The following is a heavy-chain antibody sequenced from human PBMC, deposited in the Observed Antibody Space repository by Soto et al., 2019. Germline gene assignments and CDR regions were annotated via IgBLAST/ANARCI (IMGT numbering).Heavy chain of an antibody. D-gene: IGHD2-2*01. CDR1: GYTFTSYY. V-gene: IGHV1-46*01. Sequence: AASVKVSCKASGYTFTSYYMHWVRQAPGQGLGWMGIINPSGGSTSYAQKFQGRVTMTRDTSTSTVYMGLSSLRSEDTAVYYCARDGCSSTSCYENWFDPWGQGTLVTVSS. CDR3: ARDGCSSTSCYENWFDP. J-gene: IGHJ5*02. CDR2: INPSGGST.